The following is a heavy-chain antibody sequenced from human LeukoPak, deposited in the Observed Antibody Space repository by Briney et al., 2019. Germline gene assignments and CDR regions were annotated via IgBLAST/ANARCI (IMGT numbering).Heavy chain of an antibody. CDR2: IKQDGSEK. V-gene: IGHV3-7*03. CDR3: ATSYDMGWLIGY. D-gene: IGHD3/OR15-3a*01. CDR1: GFPFGDTW. Sequence: GGPLRLSCAASGFPFGDTWMNWVRQVSGQGLGWVANIKQDGSEKFYVASVKGRFTISRDNGKSSLYLQMNSLRAEDTALYYCATSYDMGWLIGYWGQGTLVTVSS. J-gene: IGHJ4*02.